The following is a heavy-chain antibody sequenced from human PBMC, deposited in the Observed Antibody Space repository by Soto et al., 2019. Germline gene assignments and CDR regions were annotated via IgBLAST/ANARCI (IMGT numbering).Heavy chain of an antibody. CDR1: GYTFSNFD. Sequence: QEQLVQSGAEVRKPGASVKVSCKASGYTFSNFDINWVRQATGQGLEWVGWMNPDSGDTDYSPRFQCRVSMTRDISISTAYMDLSSLGSEDTAVYYCARALAVRDTFDLWGQGTMVSVSS. J-gene: IGHJ3*01. D-gene: IGHD6-19*01. CDR3: ARALAVRDTFDL. V-gene: IGHV1-8*02. CDR2: MNPDSGDT.